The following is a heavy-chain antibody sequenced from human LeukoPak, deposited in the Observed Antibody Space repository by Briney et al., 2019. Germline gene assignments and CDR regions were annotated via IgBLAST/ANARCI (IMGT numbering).Heavy chain of an antibody. CDR2: IKQDGSVK. CDR1: GLPLSLYW. CDR3: ASHPYHDNNAYLNH. D-gene: IGHD3-16*01. Sequence: QPGGPLRLSCAASGLPLSLYWRNWVRQAPGKGLEWVANIKQDGSVKHYVDSVKGRFTISRDNAKNSLFLQMDSLTAEDTAMYFCASHPYHDNNAYLNHWGQGTLATVSS. V-gene: IGHV3-7*01. J-gene: IGHJ4*02.